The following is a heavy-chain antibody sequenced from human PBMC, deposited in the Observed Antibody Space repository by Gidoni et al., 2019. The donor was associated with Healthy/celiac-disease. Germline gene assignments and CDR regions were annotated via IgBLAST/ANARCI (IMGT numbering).Heavy chain of an antibody. CDR3: ARGPQRFLEWLVDY. J-gene: IGHJ4*02. V-gene: IGHV3-11*06. D-gene: IGHD3-3*01. Sequence: QVQLVESGGGLVKPGGSLRLSCAASGFTFSDYYMSWIRQAPGKGLEWVSYISSSSSYTNYADSVKGRFTISRDNAKNSLYLQMNSLRAEDTAVYYCARGPQRFLEWLVDYWGQGTLVTVSS. CDR1: GFTFSDYY. CDR2: ISSSSSYT.